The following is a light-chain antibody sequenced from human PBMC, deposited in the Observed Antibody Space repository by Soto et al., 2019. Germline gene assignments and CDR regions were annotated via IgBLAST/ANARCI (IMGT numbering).Light chain of an antibody. CDR1: QGISNY. J-gene: IGKJ3*01. V-gene: IGKV1-27*01. Sequence: DIQLTQSPSSLSASVGDRVTITCRASQGISNYLVWYQQNPGKVPKLLIYAASTLQTEVPSRFSGSGSGTEFALTISSLQPEDVASYYCQKYDSYPFTFGPGTKVDIK. CDR3: QKYDSYPFT. CDR2: AAS.